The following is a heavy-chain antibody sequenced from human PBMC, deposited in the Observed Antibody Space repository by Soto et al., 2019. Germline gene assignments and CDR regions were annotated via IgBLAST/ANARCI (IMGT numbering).Heavy chain of an antibody. V-gene: IGHV4-30-4*01. Sequence: QVQLQESGPGLVKPSQTLSLTCTVSGGSISSGDYYWSWIRQPPGKGLEWIGYIYYSGSTYYNPSLTSRVTLSVDPSKTQFSLKLGSVTAADTAVYYCARAQGSGFLVSWGQGTLVTVSS. CDR1: GGSISSGDYY. D-gene: IGHD3-10*01. CDR3: ARAQGSGFLVS. CDR2: IYYSGST. J-gene: IGHJ4*02.